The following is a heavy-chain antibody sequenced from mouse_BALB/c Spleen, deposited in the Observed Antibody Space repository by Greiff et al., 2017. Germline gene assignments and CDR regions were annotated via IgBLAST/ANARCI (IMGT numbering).Heavy chain of an antibody. V-gene: IGHV5-17*02. J-gene: IGHJ4*01. CDR1: GFTFSSFG. CDR3: ARDRYDGPYAMDY. D-gene: IGHD2-14*01. CDR2: ISSGSSTI. Sequence: EVKLMESGGGLVQPGGSRKLSCAASGFTFSSFGMHWVRQAPEKGLEWVAYISSGSSTIYYADTVKGRFTISRDNPKNTLFLQMTSLRSEDTAMYYCARDRYDGPYAMDYWGQGTSVTVSS.